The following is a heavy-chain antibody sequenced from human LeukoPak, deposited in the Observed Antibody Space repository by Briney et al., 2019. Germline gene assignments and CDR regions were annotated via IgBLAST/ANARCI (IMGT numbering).Heavy chain of an antibody. CDR3: ARVYGDYFGAFDI. CDR2: IYHSGST. CDR1: GGSISSGGSS. V-gene: IGHV4-30-2*01. Sequence: PSQTLSLTCAVSGGSISSGGSSWSWIRQPPGKGLEWIGYIYHSGSTYYNPSLKSRVTISVDRSKNQFSLKLSSVTAADTAVYYCARVYGDYFGAFDIWGQGTMVTVSS. J-gene: IGHJ3*02. D-gene: IGHD4-17*01.